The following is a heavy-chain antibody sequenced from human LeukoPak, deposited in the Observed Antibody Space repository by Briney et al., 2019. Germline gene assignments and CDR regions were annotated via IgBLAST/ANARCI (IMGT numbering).Heavy chain of an antibody. CDR1: SYTFTSYG. CDR3: ARGLVTMMGGLDAFDI. CDR2: ISAYNGNT. V-gene: IGHV1-18*01. J-gene: IGHJ3*02. D-gene: IGHD3-22*01. Sequence: GASVKVSCKASSYTFTSYGISWVRQAPGQGLEWMGWISAYNGNTNYAQKLQGRVTMTTDTSTSTAYMELRSLRSDDTAVYYCARGLVTMMGGLDAFDIWGQGTMVTVSS.